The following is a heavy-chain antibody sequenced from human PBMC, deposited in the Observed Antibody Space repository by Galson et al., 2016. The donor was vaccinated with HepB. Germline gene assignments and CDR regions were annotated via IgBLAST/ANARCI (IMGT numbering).Heavy chain of an antibody. V-gene: IGHV3-11*06. CDR3: ARWSSSSVYSHGKPIDY. CDR1: GFTFSDYY. CDR2: ISSSSSYT. D-gene: IGHD6-6*01. J-gene: IGHJ4*02. Sequence: SLRLSCAASGFTFSDYYMSWIRQAPGKGLEWVSYISSSSSYTNYADSVKGRFSISRDNAKNSLYLQMNSLRAEDTAVYYCARWSSSSVYSHGKPIDYWGQGTLVTVSS.